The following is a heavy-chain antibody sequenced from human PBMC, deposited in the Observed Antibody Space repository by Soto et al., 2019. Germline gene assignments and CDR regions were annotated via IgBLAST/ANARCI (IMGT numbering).Heavy chain of an antibody. CDR1: GFTFSSSG. Sequence: GASVKVSCKASGFTFSSSGIHWVRQARGQRLEWMGWINAGNGNTKYSQKFQGRVTITRDTSASTAYMELSSLRSEDTAVYYCARGVAGPLHWFDPWGQGTLVTVSS. J-gene: IGHJ5*02. V-gene: IGHV1-3*01. D-gene: IGHD6-19*01. CDR3: ARGVAGPLHWFDP. CDR2: INAGNGNT.